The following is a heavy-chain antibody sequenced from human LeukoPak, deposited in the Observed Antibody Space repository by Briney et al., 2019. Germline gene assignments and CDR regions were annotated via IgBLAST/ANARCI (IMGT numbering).Heavy chain of an antibody. CDR1: GAPISSGSYY. CDR2: IHTSGTT. Sequence: SETLSLTCTVSGAPISSGSYYWRWLRQPAGTGLEWIGRIHTSGTTDYNPSLKSRVTISLDTSKNEFSLRLNFVTAADTAVYSCARSPDSTGYPYYFDYWGQGTLVTVSS. D-gene: IGHD3-22*01. CDR3: ARSPDSTGYPYYFDY. V-gene: IGHV4-61*02. J-gene: IGHJ4*02.